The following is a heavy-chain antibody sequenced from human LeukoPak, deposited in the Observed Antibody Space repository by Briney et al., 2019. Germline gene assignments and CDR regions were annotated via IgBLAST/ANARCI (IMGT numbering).Heavy chain of an antibody. CDR3: VASGYDYDYYYYMDV. J-gene: IGHJ6*03. CDR1: GFTFSSYS. Sequence: GGSLRLSCAASGFTFSSYSMNWVRQAPGKGLEWVSYISSSGSTIYYADSVKGRLTISRDNAKNSLYLQMNSLRAEDTAVYYCVASGYDYDYYYYMDVWGKGTTVTISS. CDR2: ISSSGSTI. D-gene: IGHD5-12*01. V-gene: IGHV3-48*04.